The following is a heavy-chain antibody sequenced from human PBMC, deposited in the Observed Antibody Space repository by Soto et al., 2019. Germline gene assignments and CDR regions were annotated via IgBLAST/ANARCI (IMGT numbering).Heavy chain of an antibody. J-gene: IGHJ4*02. CDR1: GFTFSNYA. CDR2: ITGSGGDT. D-gene: IGHD6-13*01. CDR3: AKGSANSRPYYFDY. Sequence: EVQLLESGGDLGQPGGSLRLYCAASGFTFSNYAMSWVRQTPGKGLEWVSAITGSGGDTFHADSVKGRFTISRDNTKNTLYLQMNGLRAEDTAVYYCAKGSANSRPYYFDYWGQGTLVTVSS. V-gene: IGHV3-23*01.